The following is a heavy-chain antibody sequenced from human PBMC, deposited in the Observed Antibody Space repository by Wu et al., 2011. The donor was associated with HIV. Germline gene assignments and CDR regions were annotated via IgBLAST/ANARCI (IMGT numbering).Heavy chain of an antibody. J-gene: IGHJ5*02. Sequence: VQLVRILGREVKKTWAVSEGSPCKASGYTFTGYYMHWVRQAPGQGLEWMGWISPNSGGTNYAQKFQGRVTMTRDTSISTAYMDLSRLRSDDTAVYYCARGGERYCSGDTCYSAWFDPWGQGTLVTVSS. D-gene: IGHD2-15*01. CDR2: ISPNSGGT. V-gene: IGHV1-2*02. CDR3: ARGGERYCSGDTCYSAWFDP. CDR1: GYTFTGYY.